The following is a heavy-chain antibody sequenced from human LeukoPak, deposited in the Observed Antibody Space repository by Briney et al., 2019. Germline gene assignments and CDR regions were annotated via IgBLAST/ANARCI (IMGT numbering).Heavy chain of an antibody. D-gene: IGHD4-23*01. Sequence: PSETLSLTCTVSGGSISSSSYYWGWIRQPPGKGLEWIGSIYYSGSTYYNPSLKSQVTISVDTSKNQFSLKLSSVTAADTAVYYCARVGGNSNYYYYGMDVWGQGTTVAVSS. V-gene: IGHV4-39*01. CDR1: GGSISSSSYY. CDR3: ARVGGNSNYYYYGMDV. CDR2: IYYSGST. J-gene: IGHJ6*02.